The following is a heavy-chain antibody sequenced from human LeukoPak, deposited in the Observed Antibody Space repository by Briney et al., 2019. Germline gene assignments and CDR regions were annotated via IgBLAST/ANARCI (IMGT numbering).Heavy chain of an antibody. CDR2: IYTSGST. Sequence: SETLSLTCTVSGGSISSGSYYWSWIRQPAGKGLEWIGRIYTSGSTNYNPSLKSRVTISVDTSKNQFSLKLSSVTAADTAVYYCARTMVRAKGGFDYWGQGTLVTVSS. D-gene: IGHD3-10*01. V-gene: IGHV4-61*02. CDR3: ARTMVRAKGGFDY. CDR1: GGSISSGSYY. J-gene: IGHJ4*02.